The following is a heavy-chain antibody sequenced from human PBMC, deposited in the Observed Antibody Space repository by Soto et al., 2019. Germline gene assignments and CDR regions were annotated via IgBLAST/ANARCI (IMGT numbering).Heavy chain of an antibody. D-gene: IGHD6-13*01. Sequence: QVQLQEAGPGLVKPSETLSLTCAVSGASITYYYWNWIRQPPGRGLEWIVSFSSTGSTVYNPSLRSRVPISLDTSKNQFSLTLNSVTAADTAVYYCARGGGSPYHNHEFDFWGQGTLVTVSS. CDR2: FSSTGST. J-gene: IGHJ4*02. CDR3: ARGGGSPYHNHEFDF. CDR1: GASITYYY. V-gene: IGHV4-59*01.